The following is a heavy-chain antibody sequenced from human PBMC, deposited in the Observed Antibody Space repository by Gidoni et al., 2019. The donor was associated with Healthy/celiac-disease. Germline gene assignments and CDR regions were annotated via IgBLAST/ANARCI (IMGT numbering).Heavy chain of an antibody. D-gene: IGHD5-12*01. CDR2: INSDGSST. V-gene: IGHV3-74*01. CDR3: ARPSGDGYTGMDV. J-gene: IGHJ6*02. Sequence: VWVSRINSDGSSTSYADSVKGRFTISRDNAKNTLYLQMNSLRAEDTAVYYCARPSGDGYTGMDVWGQGTTVTVSS.